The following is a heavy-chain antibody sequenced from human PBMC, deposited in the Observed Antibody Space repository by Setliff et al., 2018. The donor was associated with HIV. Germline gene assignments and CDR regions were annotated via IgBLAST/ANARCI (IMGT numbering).Heavy chain of an antibody. CDR3: ASQKKSSSWSPNDY. Sequence: SETLSLTCTVSGGSVGSGSYYWSWLRQPPGKGLEWIGDINHNNSSDYNPCLKRRVTMSVDTSKNQFSLKVKSVTAADTAVYYCASQKKSSSWSPNDYWGQGTLVTVSS. CDR1: GGSVGSGSYY. J-gene: IGHJ4*02. V-gene: IGHV4-39*01. D-gene: IGHD2-2*01. CDR2: INHNNSS.